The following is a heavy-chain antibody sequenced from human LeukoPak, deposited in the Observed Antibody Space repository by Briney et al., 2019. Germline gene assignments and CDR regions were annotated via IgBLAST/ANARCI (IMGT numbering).Heavy chain of an antibody. Sequence: SETLSLTCTVSGHSISSGYYWGWIRQPPGKGLEWIGNIHHSGSTYYKPSLRSRVIISVDTSKNQFSLKLSSVTAADTAVYYCARVGYSGYDYGYWGQGTLVTVSS. CDR1: GHSISSGYY. J-gene: IGHJ4*02. D-gene: IGHD5-12*01. CDR3: ARVGYSGYDYGY. V-gene: IGHV4-38-2*02. CDR2: IHHSGST.